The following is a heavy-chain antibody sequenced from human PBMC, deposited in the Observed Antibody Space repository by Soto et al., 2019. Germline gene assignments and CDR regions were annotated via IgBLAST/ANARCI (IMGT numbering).Heavy chain of an antibody. V-gene: IGHV3-23*01. J-gene: IGHJ4*02. CDR1: GFTFSSYA. CDR3: AKKDRPWVFGVVIRY. Sequence: PVGSLRLSCAASGFTFSSYAMSWVRQAPGKGLEWVSAISGSGGSTYYADSVKGRFTISRDNSKNTLYLQMNSLRAEDTAVYYCAKKDRPWVFGVVIRYWGQGTLVTVSS. CDR2: ISGSGGST. D-gene: IGHD3-3*01.